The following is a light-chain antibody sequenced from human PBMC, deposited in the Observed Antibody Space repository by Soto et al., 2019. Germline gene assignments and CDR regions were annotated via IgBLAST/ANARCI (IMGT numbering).Light chain of an antibody. CDR3: QQYGSSPYT. J-gene: IGKJ2*01. CDR1: QSVSSSY. CDR2: GAS. Sequence: EIVVPQSPGTLSLSPGERATLSCRASQSVSSSYLAWYQQKPGQAPRLLIYGASSRATGIPDRFSGSGSGTDFTLTISRLEPEDFAVYYCQQYGSSPYTFGQGTKLEIK. V-gene: IGKV3-20*01.